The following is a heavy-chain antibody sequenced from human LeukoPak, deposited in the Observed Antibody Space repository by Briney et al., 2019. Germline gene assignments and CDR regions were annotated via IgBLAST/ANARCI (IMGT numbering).Heavy chain of an antibody. CDR1: GFTFSSYG. CDR2: ISYAGSNK. J-gene: IGHJ4*02. CDR3: AKDRAVVVVIATLDY. V-gene: IGHV3-30*18. Sequence: PGRSLRLSCAASGFTFSSYGMHWVRQAPGKGLEWVAVISYAGSNKYYADSVKGRFTISRDNSKNTLYLQMNSLRAEDTAVYYCAKDRAVVVVIATLDYWGQGTLVTVSS. D-gene: IGHD2-21*01.